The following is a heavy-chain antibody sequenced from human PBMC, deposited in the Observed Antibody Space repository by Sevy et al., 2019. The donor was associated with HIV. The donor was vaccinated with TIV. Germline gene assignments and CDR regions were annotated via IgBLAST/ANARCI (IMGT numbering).Heavy chain of an antibody. CDR2: IKQDESEK. J-gene: IGHJ4*02. CDR1: GFSFSTYW. D-gene: IGHD3-22*01. V-gene: IGHV3-7*04. Sequence: GGSLRLSCAASGFSFSTYWMHWVRQAPGKGLEWVANIKQDESEKYYVASVKGRFTIYRDKAKNSVYLQMNSLRPEDTASYYCARGNSGSFDYWGQGTLVTVSS. CDR3: ARGNSGSFDY.